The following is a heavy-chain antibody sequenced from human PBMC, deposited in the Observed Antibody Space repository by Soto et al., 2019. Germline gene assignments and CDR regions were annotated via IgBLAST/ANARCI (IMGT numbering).Heavy chain of an antibody. CDR2: IYYSGST. Sequence: SETLSLTCTVSGGSVSSGSYYWSWIRQPPGKGLEWIGYIYYSGSTNYNPSLKSRVTISVDTSKNQFSLKLSSVTAADTAVYYCARDRYFWSGYGTERWFDPWGQGTLVTV. V-gene: IGHV4-61*01. D-gene: IGHD3-3*01. J-gene: IGHJ5*02. CDR1: GGSVSSGSYY. CDR3: ARDRYFWSGYGTERWFDP.